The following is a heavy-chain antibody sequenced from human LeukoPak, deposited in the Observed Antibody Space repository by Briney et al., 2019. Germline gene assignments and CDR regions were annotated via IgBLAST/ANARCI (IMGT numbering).Heavy chain of an antibody. D-gene: IGHD1-26*01. Sequence: PGGSLSLFCAASGFTFSSYSMNWVRQAPGKGLAWVSSISISSSYIYYAYSVKGRFTISRDNAKNSLYLQMNSLRAEDTAVYYCARGDEGAGDAFDIWCQGTMVTVSS. CDR2: ISISSSYI. V-gene: IGHV3-21*01. J-gene: IGHJ3*02. CDR1: GFTFSSYS. CDR3: ARGDEGAGDAFDI.